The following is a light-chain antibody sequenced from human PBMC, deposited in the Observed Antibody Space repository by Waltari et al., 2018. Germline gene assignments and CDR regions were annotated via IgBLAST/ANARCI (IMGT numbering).Light chain of an antibody. CDR2: DVS. J-gene: IGLJ3*02. V-gene: IGLV2-14*03. CDR1: FSSVGSYDY. CDR3: SSYTTRGTWV. Sequence: QSALTQPASVSGSPGQSITFSCTGAFSSVGSYDYVSWYQQLPGRAPNLLIYDVSHRPSGFSDRLSGSKSGNTASLTISGLQPEDEADYYCSSYTTRGTWVFGGGTKLTVL.